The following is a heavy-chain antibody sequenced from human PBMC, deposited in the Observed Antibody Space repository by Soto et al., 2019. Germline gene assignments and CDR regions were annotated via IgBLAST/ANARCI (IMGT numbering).Heavy chain of an antibody. V-gene: IGHV3-11*01. CDR2: ISSSGSTI. D-gene: IGHD4-17*01. CDR3: PGDGTPSRYGDDYFDY. CDR1: GFTFSDYY. J-gene: IGHJ4*01. Sequence: QVQLVESGGGLVKPGGSLRLSCAASGFTFSDYYMTWIRQAPGKGLEWVSYISSSGSTIYYADSVKGRFTISRDNAKNSLYLQMNGLGADDTAFYYCPGDGTPSRYGDDYFDYWGHGTLVTVSS.